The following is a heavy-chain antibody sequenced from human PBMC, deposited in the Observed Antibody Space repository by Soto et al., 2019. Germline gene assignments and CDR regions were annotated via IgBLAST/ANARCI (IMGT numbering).Heavy chain of an antibody. CDR1: GFTFSSYA. Sequence: GGSLRLSCAASGFTFSSYAMSWVRQAPGKGLEWVSAISGSGGSTYYADSVKGRFTISRDNSKNTLYLQMNSLRAEDTAVYYCAKDKATSIAAAALLYYYYYYMDVWGKGTTVTVSS. D-gene: IGHD6-13*01. V-gene: IGHV3-23*01. J-gene: IGHJ6*03. CDR3: AKDKATSIAAAALLYYYYYYMDV. CDR2: ISGSGGST.